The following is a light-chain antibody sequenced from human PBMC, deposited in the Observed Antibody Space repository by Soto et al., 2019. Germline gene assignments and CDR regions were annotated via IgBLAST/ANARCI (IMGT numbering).Light chain of an antibody. J-gene: IGLJ1*01. CDR2: EVS. CDR3: SSHTSRNSPFV. V-gene: IGLV2-14*01. Sequence: QSVLTQPASVSGSPGQSITISCTGTSSDVGAYNFVSWYQQHPGQAPKVMIYEVSNRASGVSNRFSGSKSGNKASLTISGLQAEDEADYYCSSHTSRNSPFVFGTGTKVTVL. CDR1: SSDVGAYNF.